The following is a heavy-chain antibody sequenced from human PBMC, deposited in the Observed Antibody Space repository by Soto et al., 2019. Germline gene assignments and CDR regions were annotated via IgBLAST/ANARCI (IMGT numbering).Heavy chain of an antibody. J-gene: IGHJ1*01. CDR3: GRFRTPVTPSGFQH. D-gene: IGHD4-17*01. V-gene: IGHV4-59*01. Sequence: SETLSLTCTVSGGSISSYYGSWIGQPPGKGLEWIGYIYYSGSTNYNPSLKSRVTISVDTSKNQFSLKLSSVTAADTARDYCGRFRTPVTPSGFQHWGQGNLVTVSS. CDR1: GGSISSYY. CDR2: IYYSGST.